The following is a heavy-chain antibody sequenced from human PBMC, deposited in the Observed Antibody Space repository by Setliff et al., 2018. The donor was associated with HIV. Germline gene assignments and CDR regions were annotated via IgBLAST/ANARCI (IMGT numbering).Heavy chain of an antibody. CDR1: GFTFSGSA. CDR2: IRSKGYGSAT. J-gene: IGHJ4*02. D-gene: IGHD1-1*01. V-gene: IGHV3-73*01. Sequence: LRLSCAASGFTFSGSAMHWVRQASGKGLEWVGRIRSKGYGSATAYAASVKGRFTISRDDSKNTAYLQMDSLKTEDTAVYYCTRHSTDPWSLLGYWGQGTLVTVSS. CDR3: TRHSTDPWSLLGY.